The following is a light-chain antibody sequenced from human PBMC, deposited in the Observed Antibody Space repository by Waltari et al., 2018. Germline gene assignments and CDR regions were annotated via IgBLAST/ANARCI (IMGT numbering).Light chain of an antibody. V-gene: IGLV2-23*01. CDR2: EGN. Sequence: QSALIQPASVSGSPGQSITMSSTETTSDVGSYNLFSWYQQHPGKAPKFMIYEGNKRPSGVCSRFSGSKSGNTASLTITGLQADDEADYYCSSYAGSSRPRVFGGGTKLTVL. CDR1: TSDVGSYNL. CDR3: SSYAGSSRPRV. J-gene: IGLJ3*02.